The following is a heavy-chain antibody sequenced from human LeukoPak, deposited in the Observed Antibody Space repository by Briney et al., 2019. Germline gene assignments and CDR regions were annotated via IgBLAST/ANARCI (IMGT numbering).Heavy chain of an antibody. D-gene: IGHD2-2*01. CDR1: GFTFSSYA. V-gene: IGHV3-23*01. J-gene: IGHJ4*02. CDR2: ISGSGGST. CDR3: ARDARLGYCSSTSCYAYYFDY. Sequence: GGSLRLSCAASGFTFSSYAMSWVRQAPGKGLEWVSAISGSGGSTYYADSVKGRFTISRDNSKNTLYLQMNSLRAEDTAVYYCARDARLGYCSSTSCYAYYFDYWGQGTLVTVSS.